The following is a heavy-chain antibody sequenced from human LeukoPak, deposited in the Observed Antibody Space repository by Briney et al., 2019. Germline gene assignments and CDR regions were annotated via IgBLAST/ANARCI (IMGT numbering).Heavy chain of an antibody. V-gene: IGHV4-4*07. Sequence: SETLSLTCTVSGGSISSYYWSWIRQPAGKGLEWIGRIYTSGSTNYNPSLKSRVTMSVDTSKNQFSLKLSSVTAADTAVYYCARESFSGSLHAFDIWGQGTMVTVSS. D-gene: IGHD1-26*01. J-gene: IGHJ3*02. CDR1: GGSISSYY. CDR3: ARESFSGSLHAFDI. CDR2: IYTSGST.